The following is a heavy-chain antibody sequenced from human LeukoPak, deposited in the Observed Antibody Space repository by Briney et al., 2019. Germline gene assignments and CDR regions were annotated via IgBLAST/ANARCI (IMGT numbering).Heavy chain of an antibody. CDR2: INSDGSST. CDR3: ARVDDWAVTTWVDY. V-gene: IGHV3-74*01. D-gene: IGHD4-17*01. CDR1: GFTFSSYW. Sequence: PGGSLRLSCAASGFTFSSYWMHWVRQAPGKGLVWVSRINSDGSSTSYADSVKGRFTISRDNAKNTLYLQMNSLRAEDTAVHYCARVDDWAVTTWVDYWGQGTLVTVSS. J-gene: IGHJ4*02.